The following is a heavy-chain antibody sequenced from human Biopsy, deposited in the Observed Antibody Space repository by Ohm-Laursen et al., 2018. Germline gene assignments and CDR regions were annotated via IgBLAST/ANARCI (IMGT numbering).Heavy chain of an antibody. J-gene: IGHJ2*01. CDR1: GGSISSYY. D-gene: IGHD1-26*01. V-gene: IGHV4-59*08. CDR2: IYYTGST. CDR3: ARHAPSYSGSYWRYFDL. Sequence: SETLSLTCTVSGGSISSYYWSWIRQPPGKGLEWIGYIYYTGSTNYNPSLKSRVTISVDTSMNHLSLRLTSVTAADMAVYYCARHAPSYSGSYWRYFDLWGRGTLVTVSS.